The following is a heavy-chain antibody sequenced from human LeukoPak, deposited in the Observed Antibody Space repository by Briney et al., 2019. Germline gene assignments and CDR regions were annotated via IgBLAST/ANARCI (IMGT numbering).Heavy chain of an antibody. J-gene: IGHJ4*02. D-gene: IGHD3-3*02. CDR3: ARVALTVAETEDY. Sequence: GGSLRLYCVASGFTFSSYEMNWVRQAPGKGLEWVSYISSSVNTIYYADSVKSRFTISRDNAKESLYLQMNSLRVEDTGVYYCARVALTVAETEDYWGQGTLVTVSS. CDR1: GFTFSSYE. CDR2: ISSSVNTI. V-gene: IGHV3-48*03.